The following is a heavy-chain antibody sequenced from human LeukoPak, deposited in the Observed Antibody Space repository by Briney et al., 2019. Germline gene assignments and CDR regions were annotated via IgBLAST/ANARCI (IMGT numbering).Heavy chain of an antibody. D-gene: IGHD2-15*01. Sequence: GGSLRLSCAASGFALSSYAMSWVRQAPGKGLEWVSATSSSDAGTYHAESVRGRFTISRDNSKNTLYLQMNSLRADDAAVYYCARAPVTSCRGAFCSPFDIWGQGTLVTVSS. CDR2: TSSSDAGT. CDR3: ARAPVTSCRGAFCSPFDI. J-gene: IGHJ4*02. CDR1: GFALSSYA. V-gene: IGHV3-23*01.